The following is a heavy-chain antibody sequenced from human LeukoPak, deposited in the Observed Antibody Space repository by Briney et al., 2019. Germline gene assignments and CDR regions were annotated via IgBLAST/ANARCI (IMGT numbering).Heavy chain of an antibody. V-gene: IGHV1-18*01. CDR3: ARDGEAMVRGVISEHYYYYYGMDV. CDR2: ISTYNGNT. CDR1: GYTFNSYD. Sequence: ASVKVSCKASGYTFNSYDISWVRQAPGQGLEWMAWISTYNGNTNYAQKVQGRVTMTTDTSTSTAYMELRSLRSDDTAVYYCARDGEAMVRGVISEHYYYYYGMDVWGQGTTVTVSS. J-gene: IGHJ6*02. D-gene: IGHD3-10*01.